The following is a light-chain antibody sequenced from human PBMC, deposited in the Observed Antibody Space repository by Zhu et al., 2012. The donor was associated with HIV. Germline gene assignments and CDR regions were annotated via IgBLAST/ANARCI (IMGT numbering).Light chain of an antibody. CDR3: QQFGSPPWT. J-gene: IGKJ1*01. CDR2: GAS. CDR1: QSVSSSF. V-gene: IGKV3-20*01. Sequence: EIVLTQSPGTLSLSPGERATLSCWASQSVSSSFLAWYQQKPGQAPRLLIYGASSRATGIPDRFSGSGSGTDFTLTISRLEPEDFAVYYCQQFGSPPWTFGQGTKVEIK.